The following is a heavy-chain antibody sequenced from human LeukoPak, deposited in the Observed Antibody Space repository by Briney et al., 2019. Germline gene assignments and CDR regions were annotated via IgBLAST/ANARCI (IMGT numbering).Heavy chain of an antibody. V-gene: IGHV4-61*02. CDR1: GGSISSGSYY. CDR2: IYTSGIT. D-gene: IGHD3-3*01. CDR3: ARAGWSGYLGAIDY. Sequence: SETLSLTCTVSGGSISSGSYYWSWIRQPAGKGLEWIGRIYTSGITNYNPSLKGRVTISVDTSKTQFSLKLSSVTAADTAVYYCARAGWSGYLGAIDYWGQGTLVTVSS. J-gene: IGHJ4*02.